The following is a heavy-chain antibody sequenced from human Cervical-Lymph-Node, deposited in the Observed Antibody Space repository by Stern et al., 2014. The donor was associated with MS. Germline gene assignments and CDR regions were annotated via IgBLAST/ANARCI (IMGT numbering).Heavy chain of an antibody. D-gene: IGHD3-22*01. Sequence: VQLVESGPGLVKPSGTLSLTCAISGGSIIRSNWGIWVRPPPGPGLEWTGDISPSGSTHSNPSLKSRVTISVDRLTHPLSLALTSVTAADTAVYYCARDYDDSGFWGQGTLVTVSS. CDR2: ISPSGST. J-gene: IGHJ4*02. V-gene: IGHV4-4*02. CDR1: GGSIIRSNW. CDR3: ARDYDDSGF.